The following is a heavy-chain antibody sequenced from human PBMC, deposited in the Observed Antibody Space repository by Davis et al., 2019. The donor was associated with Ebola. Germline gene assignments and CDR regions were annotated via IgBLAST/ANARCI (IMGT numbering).Heavy chain of an antibody. V-gene: IGHV3-23*01. D-gene: IGHD2-2*01. CDR3: AKVTSCCFPADAFDI. CDR2: ISGSGGST. CDR1: GFTFSSYA. J-gene: IGHJ3*02. Sequence: GESLKISCAASGFTFSSYAMSWVRQAPGKGLEWVSAISGSGGSTYYADSVKGRFTISRDNSKNTLYLQMNSLRAEDTAVYYCAKVTSCCFPADAFDIWGQGTMVTVSS.